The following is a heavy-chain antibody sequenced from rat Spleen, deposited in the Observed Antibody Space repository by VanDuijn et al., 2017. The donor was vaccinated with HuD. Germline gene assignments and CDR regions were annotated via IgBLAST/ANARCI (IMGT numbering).Heavy chain of an antibody. CDR3: AKGGNWVFDY. J-gene: IGHJ2*01. Sequence: EVQLVESDGGLVQPGRSLKLSCAASGFTFSSFPMAWVRQAPTKGLEWVATISTSGGSTYYRDSVKGRFTISRDNAKSTLYLQMDSLRSEDTATYYCAKGGNWVFDYWGQGVMVTVSS. D-gene: IGHD5-1*01. CDR2: ISTSGGST. CDR1: GFTFSSFP. V-gene: IGHV5-46*01.